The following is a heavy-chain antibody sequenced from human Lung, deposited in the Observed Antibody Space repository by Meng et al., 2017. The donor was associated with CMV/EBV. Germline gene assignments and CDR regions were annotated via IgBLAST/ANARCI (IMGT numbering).Heavy chain of an antibody. CDR1: GFIFTNFD. V-gene: IGHV3-23*05. CDR3: ARGQADREDF. CDR2: ISANGLVV. Sequence: GGSLRLXCTTSGFIFTNFDMTWLRQSPRRGLEWLAVISANGLVVGYADAVKGRFTLSRDNSQKLLNLHMTNLGVDDTAMYFSARGQADREDFWVQGTRVTVSS. J-gene: IGHJ4*02.